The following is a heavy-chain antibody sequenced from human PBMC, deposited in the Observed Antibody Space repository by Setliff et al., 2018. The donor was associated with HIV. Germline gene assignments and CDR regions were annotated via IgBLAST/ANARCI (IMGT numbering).Heavy chain of an antibody. CDR3: ARSRCYYDSWGYYYNY. CDR1: GYSFTNYW. Sequence: GESLKISCKGSGYSFTNYWIGWVRQMPGKGLEWVGIIYPGDSDTRYSPSFQGQVTISVDKSINTAYLQWNSLKASDTAMYYCARSRCYYDSWGYYYNYWGQGTLVTVSS. V-gene: IGHV5-51*01. CDR2: IYPGDSDT. J-gene: IGHJ4*02. D-gene: IGHD3-22*01.